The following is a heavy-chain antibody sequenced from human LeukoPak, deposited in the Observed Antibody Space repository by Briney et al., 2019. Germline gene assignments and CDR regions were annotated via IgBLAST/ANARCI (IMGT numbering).Heavy chain of an antibody. Sequence: PSETLSLTCTVSGGSISSYYWSWIRQPPGKGLEWIGYIYYSGSTNYNPSLKSRVTISVDTSKNQFSLKLSSVTAADTAVYYCARESLEMTTVTSSWFDPWGQGTLVTVSS. CDR3: ARESLEMTTVTSSWFDP. CDR1: GGSISSYY. CDR2: IYYSGST. V-gene: IGHV4-59*01. J-gene: IGHJ5*02. D-gene: IGHD4-17*01.